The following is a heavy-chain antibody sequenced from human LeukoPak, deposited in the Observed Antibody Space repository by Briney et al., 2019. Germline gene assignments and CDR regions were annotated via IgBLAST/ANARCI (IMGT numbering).Heavy chain of an antibody. CDR1: GGSISRYY. CDR3: ARSRRYCSGGSCYSDWDFDL. CDR2: IYSSGST. D-gene: IGHD2-15*01. V-gene: IGHV4-59*13. Sequence: SETLSLTCTVSGGSISRYYWSWIRQPPGKGLEWIGYIYSSGSTYYNPSLKSRLIMSVDTSKNQFSLKLSSVTAADTAVYYCARSRRYCSGGSCYSDWDFDLWGRGTLVAVS. J-gene: IGHJ2*01.